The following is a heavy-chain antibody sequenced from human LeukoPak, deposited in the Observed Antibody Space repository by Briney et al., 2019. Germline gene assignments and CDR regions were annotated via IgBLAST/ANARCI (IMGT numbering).Heavy chain of an antibody. V-gene: IGHV4-59*01. D-gene: IGHD3-22*01. Sequence: PSETLSLTCTVSGGSISSYYWSWIRQPPGKGLEWIGYIYYSGSTNYNPSLKSRVTISVDTSKNQFSLKLSSVTAADTAVYYCARVGDSSGYYLSLFDYWGQGTLVTVSS. CDR2: IYYSGST. CDR3: ARVGDSSGYYLSLFDY. CDR1: GGSISSYY. J-gene: IGHJ4*02.